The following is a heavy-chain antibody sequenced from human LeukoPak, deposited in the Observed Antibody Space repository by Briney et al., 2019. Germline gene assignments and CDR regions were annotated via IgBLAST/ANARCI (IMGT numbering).Heavy chain of an antibody. CDR3: ARDAPYYDFWSGHMDV. V-gene: IGHV4-4*07. J-gene: IGHJ6*02. CDR2: IYTSGST. CDR1: GVSISSYY. D-gene: IGHD3-3*01. Sequence: SETLSLTCTVSGVSISSYYWSWIRQPAGKGLEWIGRIYTSGSTNYNPSLKSRVTMSVDTSKNQFSLKLSSVTAADTAVYYCARDAPYYDFWSGHMDVWGQGTTVTVSS.